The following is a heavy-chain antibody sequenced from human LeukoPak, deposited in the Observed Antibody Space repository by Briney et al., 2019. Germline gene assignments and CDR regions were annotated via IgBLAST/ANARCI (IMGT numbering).Heavy chain of an antibody. Sequence: VASVKVSCKASGYDFTSVGITWVRRAPGQGLEWMGWISPYNGNTRYAQKFQGRVAMTTDTSTTTAYMELRGLRFNDTAVYYCARAGPGSGWYFGYWGQGTLVTVSS. CDR3: ARAGPGSGWYFGY. V-gene: IGHV1-18*01. CDR1: GYDFTSVG. J-gene: IGHJ4*02. CDR2: ISPYNGNT. D-gene: IGHD6-19*01.